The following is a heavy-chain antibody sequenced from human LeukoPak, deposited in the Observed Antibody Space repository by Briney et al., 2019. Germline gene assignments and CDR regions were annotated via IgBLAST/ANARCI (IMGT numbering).Heavy chain of an antibody. D-gene: IGHD3-22*01. CDR2: IKQDGSEK. Sequence: GGSLRLSCAASGFTFSSYWMSWVRQAPGKGLEWVANIKQDGSEKYYVDSVKGRFTISRDNAKNSLYLQMNSLRAEDTAVYYCAGYYYDSSGYHPTSYWGQGTLVTVSS. J-gene: IGHJ4*02. CDR3: AGYYYDSSGYHPTSY. V-gene: IGHV3-7*01. CDR1: GFTFSSYW.